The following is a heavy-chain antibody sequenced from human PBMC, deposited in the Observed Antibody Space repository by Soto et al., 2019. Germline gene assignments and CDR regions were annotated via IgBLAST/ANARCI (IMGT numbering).Heavy chain of an antibody. V-gene: IGHV3-23*01. D-gene: IGHD1-26*01. CDR3: ARGGSGSYYDY. Sequence: EVQLLESGGGLVQPGGSLRLPCAASGFNFSSYAMRWVRQAPVKGLEWVSAISGSGGSTYYADSVKGRFTISRDNSKNTLYLQMNSLRAEDTAVYYCARGGSGSYYDYWGQGTLVTVSS. CDR2: ISGSGGST. J-gene: IGHJ4*02. CDR1: GFNFSSYA.